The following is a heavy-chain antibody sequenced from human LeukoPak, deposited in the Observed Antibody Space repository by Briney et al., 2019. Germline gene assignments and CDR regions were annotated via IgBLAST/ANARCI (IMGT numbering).Heavy chain of an antibody. CDR3: ARSGLRWKDAFDI. CDR1: GGSISSYY. Sequence: SETLSLTCTVSGGSISSYYWSWIRQPPGKGLEWIGYIYYSGSTNYNPSLKSRVTISVDTSKNQFSLKLSSVTAADTAVYYCARSGLRWKDAFDIWGQGTMATVSS. J-gene: IGHJ3*02. CDR2: IYYSGST. V-gene: IGHV4-59*01. D-gene: IGHD4-23*01.